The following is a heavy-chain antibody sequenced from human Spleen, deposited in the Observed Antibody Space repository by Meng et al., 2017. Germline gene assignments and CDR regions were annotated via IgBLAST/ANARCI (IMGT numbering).Heavy chain of an antibody. J-gene: IGHJ4*01. CDR2: ISSSDSIT. CDR1: GITFSSYE. V-gene: IGHV3-48*03. Sequence: GESLKISCEASGITFSSYEMKWVRQAPGKGLEWVSYISSSDSITRYADSVKGRFTISRDSAQNSLYLQMNSLRDEDTAVYYCSGHVDYWGHGTLVTVSS. CDR3: SGHVDY.